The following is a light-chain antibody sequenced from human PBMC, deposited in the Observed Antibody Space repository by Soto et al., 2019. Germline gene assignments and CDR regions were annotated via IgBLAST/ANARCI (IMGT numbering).Light chain of an antibody. J-gene: IGKJ4*01. CDR3: QQRRNWPLT. CDR2: DAT. V-gene: IGKV3-11*01. Sequence: EIVLTQSPATLSLSPGETAILSCRASQSVNDYLAWYQQKPGQAPRLVIFDATTRAPGVPPRFSGRRSGTDFTLTITRLEPDDFAIYLCQQRRNWPLTFGGGTKVDIK. CDR1: QSVNDY.